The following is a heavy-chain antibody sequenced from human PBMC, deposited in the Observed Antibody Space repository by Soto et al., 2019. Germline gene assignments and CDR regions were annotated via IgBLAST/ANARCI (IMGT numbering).Heavy chain of an antibody. CDR3: ARYASYDI. CDR2: ISAYNGNT. D-gene: IGHD3-9*01. J-gene: IGHJ4*02. CDR1: GYTFTSYG. Sequence: QVQLVQSGAEVKKPGASVKVSCKASGYTFTSYGISWVRQAPGQGLEWMGWISAYNGNTNYAQKIQGIVTMTTDTSANTEYMGLRCLRSADKAVYNWARYASYDIWGQGTLVTVSS. V-gene: IGHV1-18*04.